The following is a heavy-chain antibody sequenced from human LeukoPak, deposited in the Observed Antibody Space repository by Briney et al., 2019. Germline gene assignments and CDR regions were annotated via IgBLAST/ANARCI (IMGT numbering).Heavy chain of an antibody. CDR3: ARQHDSSGWYVHFDY. V-gene: IGHV5-51*01. Sequence: PWESLKISCKGSGYSFTSYWIDWVRQMPGKGLEWMGIIYPGDSDTRYSPSFQGQVTISADKSISTAYLQWSSLKASDTAMYYCARQHDSSGWYVHFDYWGQGTLVTVSS. J-gene: IGHJ4*02. D-gene: IGHD6-19*01. CDR1: GYSFTSYW. CDR2: IYPGDSDT.